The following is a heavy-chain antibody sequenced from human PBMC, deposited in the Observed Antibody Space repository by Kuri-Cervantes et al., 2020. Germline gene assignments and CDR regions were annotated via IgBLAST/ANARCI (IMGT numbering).Heavy chain of an antibody. V-gene: IGHV3-30*03. CDR1: GFTFSSYG. J-gene: IGHJ6*02. CDR2: ISYDGSNK. Sequence: GGSLRLSCAASGFTFSSYGMHWVRQAPGKGLEWVAVISYDGSNKYYADSVKGRLTISRDNSKNTLYLQMNSLRAEDTAVYYCARDYGDYDGDYYYYGMDVWGQGTTVTVSS. D-gene: IGHD4-17*01. CDR3: ARDYGDYDGDYYYYGMDV.